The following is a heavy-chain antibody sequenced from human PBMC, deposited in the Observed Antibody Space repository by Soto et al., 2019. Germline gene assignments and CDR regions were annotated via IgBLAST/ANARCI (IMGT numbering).Heavy chain of an antibody. Sequence: PSQTLSLTCAISGDSVSSNSAAWNWIRQSPSRGLEWLGRTYYRSKWYNDHAVSVKSRITINPDTSKNQFSLQLNSVTPEDTAVYYSARGAHRSSSAFWFDPWGQGTLVTVSS. D-gene: IGHD6-6*01. J-gene: IGHJ5*02. CDR1: GDSVSSNSAA. CDR3: ARGAHRSSSAFWFDP. V-gene: IGHV6-1*01. CDR2: TYYRSKWYN.